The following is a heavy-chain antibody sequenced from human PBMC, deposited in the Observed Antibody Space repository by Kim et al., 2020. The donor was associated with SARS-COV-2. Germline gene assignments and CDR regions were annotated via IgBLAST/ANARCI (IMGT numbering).Heavy chain of an antibody. CDR3: ATPQGDY. CDR2: ISASGDST. CDR1: GFTFSDYA. J-gene: IGHJ4*02. V-gene: IGHV3-23*01. Sequence: GGSLRLSCAASGFTFSDYAMSWVRQAPGTGLGWISAISASGDSTYYADSVKGRFTISRDNSKNTVYLHLNSLRAEDTAVYYCATPQGDYWGQGALVTVSS.